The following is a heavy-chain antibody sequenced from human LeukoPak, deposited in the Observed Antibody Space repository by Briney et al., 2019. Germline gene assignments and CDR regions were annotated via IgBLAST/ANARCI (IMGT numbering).Heavy chain of an antibody. CDR3: ARWGSGWYSIDY. CDR2: MNPNSGNT. CDR1: GYTFTSYD. D-gene: IGHD6-19*01. J-gene: IGHJ4*02. Sequence: GASVTVSCTASGYTFTSYDINWVRQATGQGLEWMGWMNPNSGNTGYAQKFQGRVTMTRNTSISTAYMELSSLRSEDTAVYYCARWGSGWYSIDYWGQGTLVTVSS. V-gene: IGHV1-8*01.